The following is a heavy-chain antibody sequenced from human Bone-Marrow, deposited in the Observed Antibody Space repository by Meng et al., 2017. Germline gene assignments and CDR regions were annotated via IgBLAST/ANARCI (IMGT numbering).Heavy chain of an antibody. CDR2: IHPGDSTA. D-gene: IGHD3-22*01. V-gene: IGHV5-51*01. J-gene: IGHJ4*02. CDR3: ARRTGRKYFDTFGYYYYFDY. Sequence: GESLKISCAISGYDFNTYWIAWVRQMPEKGLEWMGIIHPGDSTAKYSPSFEGQVTISADKSTSTAYLQWDNLEDSDTAMYYCARRTGRKYFDTFGYYYYFDYWGQGTLVTVSS. CDR1: GYDFNTYW.